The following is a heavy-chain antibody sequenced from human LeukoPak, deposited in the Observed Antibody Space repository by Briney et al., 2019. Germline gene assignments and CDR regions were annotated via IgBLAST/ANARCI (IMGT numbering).Heavy chain of an antibody. CDR1: GFTFSNYW. J-gene: IGHJ4*02. V-gene: IGHV3-7*01. Sequence: GGSLRLSCVASGFTFSNYWMNWVRQAPGKGPEWVAIIKKDGSEKYYVDSVKGRFTISRDNAKNSLYLQMNSLRADDTAVYFCAGGAGLLIDYWGQGALVTVSS. CDR3: AGGAGLLIDY. CDR2: IKKDGSEK.